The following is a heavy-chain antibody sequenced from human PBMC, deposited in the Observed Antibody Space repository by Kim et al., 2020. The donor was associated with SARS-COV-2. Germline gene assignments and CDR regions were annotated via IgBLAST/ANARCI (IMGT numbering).Heavy chain of an antibody. CDR2: ISAYNGNT. CDR3: ARGLDDCSGGSCYFYFDY. V-gene: IGHV1-18*04. Sequence: ASVKVSCKASGYTFTSYGISWVRQAPGQGLEWMGWISAYNGNTNYAQKLQGRVTMTTDTSTSTAYMELRSLRSDDKAVYYCARGLDDCSGGSCYFYFDYWGQGTLVTVSS. D-gene: IGHD2-15*01. CDR1: GYTFTSYG. J-gene: IGHJ4*02.